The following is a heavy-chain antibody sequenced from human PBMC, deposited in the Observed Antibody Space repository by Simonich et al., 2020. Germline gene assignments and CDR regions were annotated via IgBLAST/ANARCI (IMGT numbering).Heavy chain of an antibody. Sequence: EVQLVESGGGLVQPGGSLRLSCAASGFTFSSYWMHWVRQAPGKGRVLVLRNNSDGSSTSDADSVKGRFTISRDNAKNTLYLQMNSLRAEDTAVYYCARDYSNYDAFDIWGQGTMVTVSS. D-gene: IGHD4-4*01. J-gene: IGHJ3*02. CDR2: NNSDGSST. V-gene: IGHV3-74*01. CDR3: ARDYSNYDAFDI. CDR1: GFTFSSYW.